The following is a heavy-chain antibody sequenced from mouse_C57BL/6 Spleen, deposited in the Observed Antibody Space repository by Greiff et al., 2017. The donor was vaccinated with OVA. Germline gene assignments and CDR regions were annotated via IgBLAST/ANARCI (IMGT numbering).Heavy chain of an antibody. CDR3: ARADDGYPYYAMDY. CDR2: ISYDGSN. D-gene: IGHD2-3*01. V-gene: IGHV3-6*01. J-gene: IGHJ4*01. CDR1: GYSITSGYY. Sequence: DVQLQESGPGLVKPSQSLSLTCSVTGYSITSGYYWNWIRQFPGNKLEWMGYISYDGSNNYNPSLKNRISITRDTSKNQFFLKLKSVTTEDTATYYCARADDGYPYYAMDYWGQGTSVTVSS.